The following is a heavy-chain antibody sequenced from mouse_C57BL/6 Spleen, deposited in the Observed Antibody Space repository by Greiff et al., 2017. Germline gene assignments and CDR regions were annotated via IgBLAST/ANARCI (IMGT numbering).Heavy chain of an antibody. Sequence: VQLQQSGAELVKPGASVKMSCKASGYTFTSYWITWVKQRPGQGLEWIGDIYPGSGSTNYNEKFKSKATLTVDTSSSTAYMQLSSLTSEDSAVYYCASGLLSRTPFAYWGQGTLVTVSA. J-gene: IGHJ3*01. CDR1: GYTFTSYW. CDR3: ASGLLSRTPFAY. V-gene: IGHV1-55*01. CDR2: IYPGSGST. D-gene: IGHD1-1*01.